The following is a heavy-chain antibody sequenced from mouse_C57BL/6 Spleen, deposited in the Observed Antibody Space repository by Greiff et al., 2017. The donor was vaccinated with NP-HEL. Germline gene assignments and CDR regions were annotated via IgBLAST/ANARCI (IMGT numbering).Heavy chain of an antibody. Sequence: VQLQQSGAELVKPGASVKISCKASGYAFSSYWMNWVKQRPGKGLEWIGQIYPGDGDTNYNGKFKGKATLTADKSSSTAYMQLSSLTSEDSAVYFCAREGTMVTRGYFDYWGQGTTLTVSS. CDR3: AREGTMVTRGYFDY. J-gene: IGHJ2*01. CDR2: IYPGDGDT. D-gene: IGHD2-2*01. V-gene: IGHV1-80*01. CDR1: GYAFSSYW.